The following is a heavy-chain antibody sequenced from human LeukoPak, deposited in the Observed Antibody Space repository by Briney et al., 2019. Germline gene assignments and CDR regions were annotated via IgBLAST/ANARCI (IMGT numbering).Heavy chain of an antibody. CDR2: IKSKTDGGTT. V-gene: IGHV3-15*07. J-gene: IGHJ4*02. CDR1: GFTFSNAW. D-gene: IGHD2-2*01. CDR3: SKAPCSSASCYYDY. Sequence: GGSLRLSCAASGFTFSNAWMNWVRQAPGKGLEWVGRIKSKTDGGTTDYAAPVKGRFTISRDDSKNTLYLQMNSLKTEDTAVYYCSKAPCSSASCYYDYWGQGTLVTVSS.